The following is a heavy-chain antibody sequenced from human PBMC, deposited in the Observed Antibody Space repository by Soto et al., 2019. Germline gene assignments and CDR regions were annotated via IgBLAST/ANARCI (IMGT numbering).Heavy chain of an antibody. D-gene: IGHD2-15*01. CDR1: GYTFTSYA. Sequence: ASVKVSCKASGYTFTSYAMHWVRQAPGQRLEWMGWINAGNGNTKYSQKFQGRVTMTRDTSTSTVYMELSSLRSEDTAVYYCARVLGCSGGSCYSVSGYYYYGMDVWGQGTTVTVSS. V-gene: IGHV1-3*01. J-gene: IGHJ6*02. CDR3: ARVLGCSGGSCYSVSGYYYYGMDV. CDR2: INAGNGNT.